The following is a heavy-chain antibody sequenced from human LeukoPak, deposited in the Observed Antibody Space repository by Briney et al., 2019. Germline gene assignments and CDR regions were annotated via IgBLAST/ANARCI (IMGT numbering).Heavy chain of an antibody. V-gene: IGHV4-59*01. Sequence: PSETLSLTCTVSGGSISSYYWSWIRQPPGKGLEWIGYIYYSGSTNYNPSLKSRVTISVDTSKNQFSLKLSSVTAADTAVYYCARDPTEVAAAGTYHYYGMDVWGQGTTVTVSS. CDR3: ARDPTEVAAAGTYHYYGMDV. D-gene: IGHD6-13*01. CDR2: IYYSGST. J-gene: IGHJ6*02. CDR1: GGSISSYY.